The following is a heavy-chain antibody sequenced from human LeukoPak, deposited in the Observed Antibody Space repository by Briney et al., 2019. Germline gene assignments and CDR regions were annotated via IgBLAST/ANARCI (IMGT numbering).Heavy chain of an antibody. J-gene: IGHJ6*02. D-gene: IGHD6-13*01. CDR1: GGTFSSYA. CDR2: INTNTGNP. CDR3: ARVTIDSSSWSYYYGMDV. V-gene: IGHV7-4-1*02. Sequence: GASVKVSCKASGGTFSSYAMNWVRQAPGQGLEWMGWINTNTGNPTYAQGFTGRFVFSLDTSVSTAYLQISSLKAEDTAVYYCARVTIDSSSWSYYYGMDVWGQGTTVTVSS.